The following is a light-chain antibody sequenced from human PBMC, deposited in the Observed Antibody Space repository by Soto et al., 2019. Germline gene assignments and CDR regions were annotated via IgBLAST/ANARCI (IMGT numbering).Light chain of an antibody. V-gene: IGKV3-15*01. CDR3: QQAYSFPPIT. J-gene: IGKJ5*01. CDR2: GAS. CDR1: QSVNSN. Sequence: EIVMTQSPATLSVSPGERATLSCRASQSVNSNLAWYQQKPGQAPRLLIYGASTRATGIPARFSGSGSGTEFTLTISSLQSEDFATYYCQQAYSFPPITFGQGTRLEI.